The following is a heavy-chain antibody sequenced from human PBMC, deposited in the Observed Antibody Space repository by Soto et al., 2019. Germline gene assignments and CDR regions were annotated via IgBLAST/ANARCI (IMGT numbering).Heavy chain of an antibody. J-gene: IGHJ4*02. V-gene: IGHV2-5*02. CDR2: IYWDNDK. Sequence: QITLKESGPTLVKPTQTLTLTCSFSGFSLSTTGVGVGWIRQSPGKALEWLAIIYWDNDKRYSPSLKSRVTITTDTSKNQVVLTVTNMDTVDTGTYYCARSLWFGELHWGQGALVTVSS. D-gene: IGHD3-10*01. CDR1: GFSLSTTGVG. CDR3: ARSLWFGELH.